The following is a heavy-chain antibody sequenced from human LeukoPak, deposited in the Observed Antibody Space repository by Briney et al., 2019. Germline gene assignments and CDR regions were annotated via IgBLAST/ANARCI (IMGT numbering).Heavy chain of an antibody. V-gene: IGHV3-23*01. J-gene: IGHJ4*02. Sequence: GGSLRLSCAASGITFSSYAMSWVRQAPGKGPEWVSAISGSGGSTYYADSVKGRFTISRDNSKNTLYLQMNSLRAEDTAVYYCAKVDFWRFDYRGQGTLVTVSS. CDR3: AKVDFWRFDY. CDR1: GITFSSYA. CDR2: ISGSGGST. D-gene: IGHD3-3*01.